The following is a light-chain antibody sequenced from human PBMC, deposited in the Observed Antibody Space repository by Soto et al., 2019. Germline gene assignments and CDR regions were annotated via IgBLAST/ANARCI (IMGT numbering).Light chain of an antibody. CDR1: QSISSY. CDR2: AAS. Sequence: DIQMTQSPSSLSASVGDRVTITCRASQSISSYLNWYQQKPGKAPKLLIYAASSLQSGVSSRFSGSGSGTDFTLTISSLQPEDFATHYCQQSYSTPRTLGQGTKVDIK. J-gene: IGKJ1*01. V-gene: IGKV1-39*01. CDR3: QQSYSTPRT.